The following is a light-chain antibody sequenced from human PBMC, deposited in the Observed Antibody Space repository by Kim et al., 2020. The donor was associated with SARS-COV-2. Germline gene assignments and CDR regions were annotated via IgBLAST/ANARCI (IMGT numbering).Light chain of an antibody. J-gene: IGKJ1*01. CDR3: QQYGYSPWT. V-gene: IGKV3-20*01. CDR2: GAS. Sequence: SPGVRATLSCRASQSVSDSNLAWYQHKPGRAPRILIYGASTRATGIPDRFSGSGSGTDFTLTISRLEPEDFAMYYCQQYGYSPWTFGQGTKVDIK. CDR1: QSVSDSN.